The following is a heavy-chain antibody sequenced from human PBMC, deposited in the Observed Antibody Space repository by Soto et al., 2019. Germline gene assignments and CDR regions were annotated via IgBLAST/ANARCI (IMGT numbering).Heavy chain of an antibody. Sequence: QVQLVQSGAEVKKPGASVKVSCKASGYTFTGYYMHWVRQAPGQGLEWMGWINPNSGGTNYAQKFQGWVTMTRDTSIGTAYMELSRLRSDDTAVHYCARDYCSSTSCHFDYWGQGTLVTVSS. CDR1: GYTFTGYY. V-gene: IGHV1-2*04. CDR2: INPNSGGT. CDR3: ARDYCSSTSCHFDY. D-gene: IGHD2-2*01. J-gene: IGHJ4*02.